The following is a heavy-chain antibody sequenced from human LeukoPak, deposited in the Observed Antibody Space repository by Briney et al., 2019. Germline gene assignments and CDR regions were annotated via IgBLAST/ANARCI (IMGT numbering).Heavy chain of an antibody. CDR1: GFTFSSYC. CDR3: ARSPAAAGRFFDY. CDR2: ISSSSSYI. V-gene: IGHV3-21*01. D-gene: IGHD6-13*01. Sequence: GGSLRLSCAASGFTFSSYCMNWVRQAPGKGLEWVSSISSSSSYIYYADSVKGRFTISRDNAKNSLYLQMNSLRAEDTAVYYCARSPAAAGRFFDYWGQGTLVTVSS. J-gene: IGHJ4*02.